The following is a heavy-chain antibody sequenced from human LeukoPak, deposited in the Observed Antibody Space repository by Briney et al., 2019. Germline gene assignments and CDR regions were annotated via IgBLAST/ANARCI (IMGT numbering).Heavy chain of an antibody. V-gene: IGHV3-21*01. CDR1: GFTFSSYS. CDR2: ISSSSSYI. Sequence: GGSLRLSCAASGFTFSSYSMNWVRQAPGKGLEWVSSISSSSSYIYYADSVKGRFTISRDNAKNSLYLQMNSLRAEDTAVYYCARDYWGNRKAMEPLYFDYWGQGTLVTVSS. J-gene: IGHJ4*02. CDR3: ARDYWGNRKAMEPLYFDY. D-gene: IGHD5-18*01.